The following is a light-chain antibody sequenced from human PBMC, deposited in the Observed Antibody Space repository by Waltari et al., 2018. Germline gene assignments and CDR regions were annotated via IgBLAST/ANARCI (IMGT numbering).Light chain of an antibody. J-gene: IGKJ2*01. Sequence: DVQMTQSPSSLSASVGDRVTITCRASQSIANYLNWYQQKPGKVPKLLIYAASSLHSGVPSRFSGSGSGTEFTLTISSLQPDDFATYYCQQYNSYSYTFGQGTKLEIK. V-gene: IGKV1-39*01. CDR2: AAS. CDR3: QQYNSYSYT. CDR1: QSIANY.